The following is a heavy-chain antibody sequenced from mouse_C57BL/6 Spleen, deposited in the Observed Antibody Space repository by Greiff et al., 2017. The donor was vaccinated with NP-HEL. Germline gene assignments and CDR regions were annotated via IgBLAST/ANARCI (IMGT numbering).Heavy chain of an antibody. D-gene: IGHD3-2*02. J-gene: IGHJ2*01. CDR2: INPGSGGT. CDR3: ARGQLRGVDYFDY. CDR1: GYAFTNYL. V-gene: IGHV1-54*01. Sequence: QVQLQQSGAELVRPGTSVKVSCKASGYAFTNYLIEWVKQRPGQGLEWIGVINPGSGGTNYNEKFKGKATLTADKSSSTAYMQLSSLTSEDSAVYFCARGQLRGVDYFDYWGQGTTLTVSS.